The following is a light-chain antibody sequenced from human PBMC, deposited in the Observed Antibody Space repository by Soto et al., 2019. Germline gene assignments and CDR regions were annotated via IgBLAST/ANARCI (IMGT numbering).Light chain of an antibody. V-gene: IGLV2-11*01. CDR2: DVS. J-gene: IGLJ2*01. Sequence: QSVLTQPRSVSGSPGQSVTISCTGTSGDVGGYNFVSWYQQHPGKVPTLVIFDVSHRPSGVPDRFSGSKSGNTASLTISGLQAEDEADYYCCSYGGSDTWVFGGGTQLTVL. CDR3: CSYGGSDTWV. CDR1: SGDVGGYNF.